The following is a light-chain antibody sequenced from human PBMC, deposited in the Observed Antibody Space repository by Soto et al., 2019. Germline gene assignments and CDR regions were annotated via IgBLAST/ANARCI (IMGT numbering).Light chain of an antibody. Sequence: QSVLTQPASVSGSPGQSITISCTGTSSDVGGYNYVSWYQQHPGKAPKLMIYDVSNRPSGVSNRFTGSKSGNTASLTISGLQAEDEADYSCCSYAGSSTLYVFGTGTKVTV. CDR2: DVS. V-gene: IGLV2-14*01. J-gene: IGLJ1*01. CDR1: SSDVGGYNY. CDR3: CSYAGSSTLYV.